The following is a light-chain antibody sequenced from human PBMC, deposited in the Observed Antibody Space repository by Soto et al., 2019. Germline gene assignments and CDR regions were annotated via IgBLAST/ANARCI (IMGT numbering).Light chain of an antibody. CDR3: NSHTTTSTLI. CDR1: SSDIGVYNY. V-gene: IGLV2-14*01. J-gene: IGLJ2*01. Sequence: QSVLTQPASVSGSPGQSITISCNGTSSDIGVYNYVSWYQHHPGKAPKLMIYEVSNRPSGVSNRFSGSKSGNTASLTISGLQAEDEADYYCNSHTTTSTLIFGGGTKLTV. CDR2: EVS.